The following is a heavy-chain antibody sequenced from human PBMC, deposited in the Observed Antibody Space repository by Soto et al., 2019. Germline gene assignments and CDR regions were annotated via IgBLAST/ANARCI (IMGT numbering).Heavy chain of an antibody. CDR3: AIWAIGGYSYGNAFDI. V-gene: IGHV1-69*13. CDR1: GGTFSSYA. J-gene: IGHJ3*02. CDR2: IIPIFGTA. D-gene: IGHD5-18*01. Sequence: SVKVSCKASGGTFSSYAISWVRQAPGQGLEWIGGIIPIFGTANYAQKIQGRVTITADESTSTAYMELSSLRSEDTAVYYCAIWAIGGYSYGNAFDIWGQGTMVTVSS.